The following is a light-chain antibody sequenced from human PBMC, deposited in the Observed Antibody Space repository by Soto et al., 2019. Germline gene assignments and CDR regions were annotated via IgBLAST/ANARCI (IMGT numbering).Light chain of an antibody. CDR2: GAS. J-gene: IGKJ1*01. V-gene: IGKV3-20*01. CDR3: QQYGSSPWT. Sequence: ETVLTQSPGTLSLSPGERATLSCRAGQSVRNSYLAWYQQKFGQAPRLLIYGASSRATGIPDRFSGSGSGTDFTLTISRLEPEDFAVYYCQQYGSSPWTFGQGTKVDIK. CDR1: QSVRNSY.